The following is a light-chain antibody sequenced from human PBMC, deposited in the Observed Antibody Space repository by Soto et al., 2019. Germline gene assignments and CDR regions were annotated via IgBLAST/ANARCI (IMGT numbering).Light chain of an antibody. V-gene: IGLV1-44*01. J-gene: IGLJ1*01. CDR1: SSDVGTNT. Sequence: QSVLTQPPSASGTPGQRVSVSCSGSSSDVGTNTVTWLQQLPGTAPKLLIYNNNRRPSGVPDRFSGSKSGTSASLAISGLQSEDEADYYCAAWDDGLNAYVFGTGTKLTVL. CDR3: AAWDDGLNAYV. CDR2: NNN.